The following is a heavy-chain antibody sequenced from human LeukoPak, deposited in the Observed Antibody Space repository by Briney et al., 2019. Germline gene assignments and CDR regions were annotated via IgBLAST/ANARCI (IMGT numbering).Heavy chain of an antibody. CDR1: GYTFTSYY. D-gene: IGHD3-22*01. J-gene: IGHJ4*02. CDR2: INPSGGST. V-gene: IGHV1-46*01. Sequence: ASVKVSCKASGYTFTSYYMHWVRQAPGQGLEWMGIINPSGGSTSYAQKFQGRVTMTRDMSTSTVYMELSSLRSEDTAVYYCARGKDHYDSSGYYFLVYWGQGTLVTASS. CDR3: ARGKDHYDSSGYYFLVY.